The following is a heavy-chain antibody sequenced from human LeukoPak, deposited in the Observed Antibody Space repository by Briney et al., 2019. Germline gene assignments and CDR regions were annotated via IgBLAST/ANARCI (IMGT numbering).Heavy chain of an antibody. V-gene: IGHV4-34*01. D-gene: IGHD5-24*01. CDR3: ARFRRWLQYAYFDY. CDR2: INHSGST. CDR1: GGSFSGYY. Sequence: ASETLSLTCAVYGGSFSGYYWSWIRQPPGKGLEWIGEINHSGSTNYNPSLKSRVTISVDTSKNQFSLKLSSVTAADTAVYYCARFRRWLQYAYFDYWGQGTLVTVSS. J-gene: IGHJ4*02.